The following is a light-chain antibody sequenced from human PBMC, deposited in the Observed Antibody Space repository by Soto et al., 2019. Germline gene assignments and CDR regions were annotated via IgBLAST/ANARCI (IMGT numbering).Light chain of an antibody. V-gene: IGKV3-11*01. Sequence: EIVMTQSPATLSVSPGERATLSCRASQTVATNLAWYQQKPGQAPRLLIYGASTRAPGIPDRFRGSGSGTELFLTINSIQRAEDVADYYQQQRSSWPPTFGQGTRLEIK. CDR2: GAS. CDR1: QTVATN. J-gene: IGKJ5*01. CDR3: QQRSSWPPT.